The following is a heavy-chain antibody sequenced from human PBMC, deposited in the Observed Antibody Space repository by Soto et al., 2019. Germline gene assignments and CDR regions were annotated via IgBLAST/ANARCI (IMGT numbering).Heavy chain of an antibody. CDR1: GDSVSNGDYS. V-gene: IGHV4-30-2*01. CDR2: IYHSGST. D-gene: IGHD3-9*01. CDR3: ARGREWTGLFLNWFDP. Sequence: SETLSLTCSVSGDSVSNGDYSWSWIRQPPGKGLEWIGYIYHSGSTYYNPSLKSRVTISVDRSKNQFSLKLSSVTAADTAVYYCARGREWTGLFLNWFDPWGQGTLVTVSS. J-gene: IGHJ5*02.